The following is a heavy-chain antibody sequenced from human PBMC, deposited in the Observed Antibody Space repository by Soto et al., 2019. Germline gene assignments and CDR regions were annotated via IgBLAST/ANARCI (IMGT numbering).Heavy chain of an antibody. V-gene: IGHV3-20*04. J-gene: IGHJ6*02. D-gene: IGHD1-26*01. Sequence: EVQLVESGGGVVRPGGSLRLSCAASGFTFDDYGMSWVRQAPGKGLEWVSGINWNGGSTGYADSVKGRFTISRDNAKNSLYLQMNSLRAEDTALYYCARDGLLEWELEGYYGMDVWGQGTTVTVSS. CDR3: ARDGLLEWELEGYYGMDV. CDR1: GFTFDDYG. CDR2: INWNGGST.